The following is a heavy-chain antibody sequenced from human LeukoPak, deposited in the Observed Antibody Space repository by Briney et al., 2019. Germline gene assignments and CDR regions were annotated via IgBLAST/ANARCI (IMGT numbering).Heavy chain of an antibody. CDR1: GGSICSGNYY. D-gene: IGHD2-2*01. CDR2: IYTSGST. CDR3: AIYCSISSCQGNWVDP. V-gene: IGHV4-61*02. J-gene: IGHJ5*02. Sequence: SETLSLTCTVSGGSICSGNYYWSWVRQPAGKGLEWIGRIYTSGSTNYNPSLKSRVTIAVDTSNYQFSLKLTSVTAADTAVYYCAIYCSISSCQGNWVDPWGQGTLVTVSS.